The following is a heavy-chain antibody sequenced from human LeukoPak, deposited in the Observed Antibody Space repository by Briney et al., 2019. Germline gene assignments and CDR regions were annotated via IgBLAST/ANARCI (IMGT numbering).Heavy chain of an antibody. CDR2: INPNSGDT. D-gene: IGHD2-15*01. CDR3: AREWGYCSGGSCYHDY. V-gene: IGHV1-2*02. Sequence: ASVTVSCTASGYTFTGYYMHWVRQAPGQGLEWMGWINPNSGDTNYAQKFQGRVTLTRDTSISTAYMDLSRLRSDDTAVYYCAREWGYCSGGSCYHDYWGQGTLVTVSS. J-gene: IGHJ4*02. CDR1: GYTFTGYY.